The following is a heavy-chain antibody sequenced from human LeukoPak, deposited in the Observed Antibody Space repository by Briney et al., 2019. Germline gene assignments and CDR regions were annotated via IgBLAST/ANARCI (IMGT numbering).Heavy chain of an antibody. CDR1: GFTVSNHY. D-gene: IGHD6-13*01. V-gene: IGHV3-66*01. CDR3: VRDSRPHTSSCYFDY. J-gene: IGHJ4*02. CDR2: IYSGNST. Sequence: PGGSLRLSCAASGFTVSNHYMSWVRQAPGKGLEWVSIIYSGNSTYYADSVKDRFTISRDNSKNTVYLQMNSLRAEDTAVYYCVRDSRPHTSSCYFDYWGQGTLVTVSS.